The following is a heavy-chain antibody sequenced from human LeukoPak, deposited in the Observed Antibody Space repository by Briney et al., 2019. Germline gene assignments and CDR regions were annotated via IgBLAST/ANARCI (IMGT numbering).Heavy chain of an antibody. Sequence: PSETLSLTCAVYGGSFSGYYWSWIRQPPGKGLEWIGEINHSGSTNYNPSLKSRVTISVDTPKNQFSLKLSSVTAADTAVYYCARGTLGRGYSYALDYWGQGTLVTVSS. V-gene: IGHV4-34*01. CDR1: GGSFSGYY. D-gene: IGHD5-18*01. J-gene: IGHJ4*02. CDR2: INHSGST. CDR3: ARGTLGRGYSYALDY.